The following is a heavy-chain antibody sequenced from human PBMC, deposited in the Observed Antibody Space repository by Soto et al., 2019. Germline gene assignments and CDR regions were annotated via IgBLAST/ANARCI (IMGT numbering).Heavy chain of an antibody. CDR2: IRSKANSYAT. CDR1: GLTFSGSA. Sequence: GGSLRLSCAASGLTFSGSAMHWVRQASGKGLEWVGRIRSKANSYATAYAASVKGRFTISRDDSKNTAYLQMNSLKTEDTAVYYCTAVIDFGYFDYWGQGTLVTVSS. D-gene: IGHD3-10*01. V-gene: IGHV3-73*01. CDR3: TAVIDFGYFDY. J-gene: IGHJ4*02.